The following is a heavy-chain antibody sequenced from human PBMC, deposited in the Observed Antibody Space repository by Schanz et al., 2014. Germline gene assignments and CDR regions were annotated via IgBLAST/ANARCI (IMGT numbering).Heavy chain of an antibody. CDR2: IYYSGST. V-gene: IGHV4-30-4*07. D-gene: IGHD6-13*01. Sequence: QVQLQESGPGLVKPSQTLSLTCAVSGGSISSGGYTWSWIRQPPGKGLEWIGYIYYSGSTYYNPYLKSRVTISVDPSKNRFPLMLGSVTAADTAVYYCARAAGPVDYWGQGTLVTVSS. CDR1: GGSISSGGYT. CDR3: ARAAGPVDY. J-gene: IGHJ4*02.